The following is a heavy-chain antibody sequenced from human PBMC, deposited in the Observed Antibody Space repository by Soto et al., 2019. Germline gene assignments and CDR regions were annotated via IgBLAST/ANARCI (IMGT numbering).Heavy chain of an antibody. V-gene: IGHV5-51*01. J-gene: IGHJ4*02. CDR1: GYSFTSYW. D-gene: IGHD6-13*01. CDR3: ARGPIAAAGDPTFDY. CDR2: IYPGDSDT. Sequence: VESLKISCKGSGYSFTSYWIGWVRQMPGKGLEWMGIIYPGDSDTRYSPSFQGQVTISADKSISTAYLQWSSLKASDTAMYYCARGPIAAAGDPTFDYWGQGTLVTVS.